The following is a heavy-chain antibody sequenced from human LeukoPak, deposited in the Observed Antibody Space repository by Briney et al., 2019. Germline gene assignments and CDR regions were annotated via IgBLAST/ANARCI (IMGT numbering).Heavy chain of an antibody. CDR1: GFTFSSYW. Sequence: GGSLRLSCAASGFTFSSYWMSWVRQAPGKGLEWVANIKQDGSEKYYVDSVKGRFTISRDNAKNSLYLQMNSLRAEDTAVYYCAGTEYYDFWSGYYPLECHFDYWGQGTLVTVSS. V-gene: IGHV3-7*01. CDR2: IKQDGSEK. J-gene: IGHJ4*02. CDR3: AGTEYYDFWSGYYPLECHFDY. D-gene: IGHD3-3*01.